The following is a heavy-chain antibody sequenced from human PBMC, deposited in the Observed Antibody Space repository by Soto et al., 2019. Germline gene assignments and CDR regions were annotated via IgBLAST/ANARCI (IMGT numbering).Heavy chain of an antibody. CDR2: ISWNSGSI. J-gene: IGHJ4*02. V-gene: IGHV3-9*01. CDR1: GFTFDDYA. D-gene: IGHD3-9*01. CDR3: ARGFYDILTPPHDY. Sequence: EVQLVESGGGLVQPGRSLRLSCAASGFTFDDYAMHWVRQAPGKGLEWVSGISWNSGSIGYADSVKGRFTISRDNAKNSLYLQMNSLRAEDTALYYCARGFYDILTPPHDYWGQGTLVTVSS.